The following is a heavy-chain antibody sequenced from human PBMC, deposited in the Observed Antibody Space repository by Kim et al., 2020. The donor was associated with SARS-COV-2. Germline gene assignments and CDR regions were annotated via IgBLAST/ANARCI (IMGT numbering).Heavy chain of an antibody. CDR3: ARVYLYDTGIDY. J-gene: IGHJ4*02. D-gene: IGHD3-22*01. CDR2: INSDGSST. Sequence: GGSLRLSCAASGFTFSNFWMNWVRQTPGKGLVWVSRINSDGSSTSYADSVKGRFTISRDNAKNTLYLQMNSLRAEDTAVYYCARVYLYDTGIDYWGQGTLVTVSS. V-gene: IGHV3-74*01. CDR1: GFTFSNFW.